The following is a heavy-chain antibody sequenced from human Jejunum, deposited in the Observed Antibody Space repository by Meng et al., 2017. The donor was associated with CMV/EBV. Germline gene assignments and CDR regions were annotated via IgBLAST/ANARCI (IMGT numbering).Heavy chain of an antibody. D-gene: IGHD2-15*01. CDR2: IYPNGRT. CDR1: VSNYF. CDR3: ARGKDTVISGAYYYGVDV. Sequence: VSNYFMSWIRQAPGKGLEWVSAIYPNGRTFDAESVQGRVSVSRDHSSNTIYLQINSLRREDTAVYYCARGKDTVISGAYYYGVDVWGPGTTVTVSS. J-gene: IGHJ6*02. V-gene: IGHV3-66*03.